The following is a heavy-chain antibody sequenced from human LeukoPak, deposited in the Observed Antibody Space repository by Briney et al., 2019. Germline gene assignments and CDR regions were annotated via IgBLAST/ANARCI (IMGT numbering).Heavy chain of an antibody. CDR3: AKPHFDY. Sequence: GGSLRLSCAASRFTFSSYGMHWVRQAPGKGLEWVAFIRFDGSNKYYTNSVKGRFTISRDNSKNMLYLQMNSLRAEDTAVYYCAKPHFDYWGQGTLVTVSS. V-gene: IGHV3-30*02. CDR2: IRFDGSNK. J-gene: IGHJ4*02. CDR1: RFTFSSYG.